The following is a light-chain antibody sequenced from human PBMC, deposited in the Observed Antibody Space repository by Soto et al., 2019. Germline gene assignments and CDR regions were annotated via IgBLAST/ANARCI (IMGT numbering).Light chain of an antibody. CDR2: GAS. J-gene: IGKJ2*01. V-gene: IGKV3-20*01. CDR1: QSVSSSY. CDR3: QQYSNSPTYT. Sequence: EIVLTQSPGTLSLSPGERATLSCRASQSVSSSYLAWYQQKPGQAPRLLIYGASSRATGIPDRFSGSGSGTDFTLTISRLEPEDFAVYYCQQYSNSPTYTFGQGTKLEIK.